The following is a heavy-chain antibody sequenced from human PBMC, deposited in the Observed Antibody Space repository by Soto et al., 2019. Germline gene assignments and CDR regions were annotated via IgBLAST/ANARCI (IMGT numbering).Heavy chain of an antibody. CDR3: ARDTSESYSQGAFDY. CDR1: GFTFDDHG. CDR2: INWNSATT. J-gene: IGHJ4*02. Sequence: EVQLVESGGGVVRPGGSLRLSCAASGFTFDDHGMSWVRQVSGKGLEWVSGINWNSATTGYVDSVKGRFTISRDNVKNSLYLQMNSLRPEDTALYFCARDTSESYSQGAFDYWGQGTLVIVSS. D-gene: IGHD1-26*01. V-gene: IGHV3-20*04.